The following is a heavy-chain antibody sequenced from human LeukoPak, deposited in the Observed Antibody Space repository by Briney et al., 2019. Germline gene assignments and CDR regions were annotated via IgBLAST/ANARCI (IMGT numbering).Heavy chain of an antibody. J-gene: IGHJ4*02. V-gene: IGHV4-34*01. D-gene: IGHD2-15*01. CDR2: INHRGSS. CDR3: ARDKFCSDTGSCNIGLFDF. Sequence: SETLSLTCGVFGVSFSGYYWTWLRQPPGKGLEWIGQINHRGSSHYNPSLRSRVTISVDTSKTQFSLKLTSVTAADPAVYYCARDKFCSDTGSCNIGLFDFWGQGALVTVSS. CDR1: GVSFSGYY.